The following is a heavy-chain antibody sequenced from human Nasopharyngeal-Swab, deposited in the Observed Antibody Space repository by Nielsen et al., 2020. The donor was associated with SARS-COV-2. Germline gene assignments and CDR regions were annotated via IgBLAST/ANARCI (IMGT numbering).Heavy chain of an antibody. J-gene: IGHJ3*02. CDR3: ARARGVMIVVRGAFDI. D-gene: IGHD3-22*01. Sequence: SETLSLTCTVSGGSISSGGYYWSWIRQHPGKGLEWIGYIYYSGSTHYSPSLKSRVTISVDTSKNQFSLKLSSVTAADTAVYYCARARGVMIVVRGAFDIWGQGTMVTVSS. CDR2: IYYSGST. CDR1: GGSISSGGYY. V-gene: IGHV4-31*03.